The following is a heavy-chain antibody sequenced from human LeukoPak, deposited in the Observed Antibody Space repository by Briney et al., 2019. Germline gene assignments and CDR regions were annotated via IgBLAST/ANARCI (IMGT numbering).Heavy chain of an antibody. D-gene: IGHD1-1*01. Sequence: SVKGSCKASGGTFSSYTISWVRQAPGQGLEWMGRIIPILGIANYAQKFQGRVTITADKSTSTAYMELSSLRSEDTAVYYCARDLERRRNWFDPWGQGTLVTVSS. V-gene: IGHV1-69*04. CDR2: IIPILGIA. J-gene: IGHJ5*02. CDR3: ARDLERRRNWFDP. CDR1: GGTFSSYT.